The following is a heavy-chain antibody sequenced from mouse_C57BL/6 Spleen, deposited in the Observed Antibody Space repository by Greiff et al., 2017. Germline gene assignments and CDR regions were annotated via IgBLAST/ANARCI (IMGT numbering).Heavy chain of an antibody. Sequence: VQRVESGAELVRPGTSVKVSCKASGYAFTNYLIEWVKQRPGQGLEWIGVINPGSGGTNYNEKFKGKATLTADKSSSTAYMQLSSLTSEDSAVYFCARSGYGNVWYFDVWGTGTTVTVSS. J-gene: IGHJ1*03. CDR3: ARSGYGNVWYFDV. D-gene: IGHD2-1*01. CDR1: GYAFTNYL. CDR2: INPGSGGT. V-gene: IGHV1-54*01.